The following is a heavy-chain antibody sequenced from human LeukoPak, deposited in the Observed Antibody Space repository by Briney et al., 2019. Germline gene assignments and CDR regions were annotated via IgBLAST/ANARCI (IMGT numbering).Heavy chain of an antibody. CDR2: IYHSGST. CDR1: GGSISSGGYS. CDR3: ARAPMVRGVIIGWFDP. J-gene: IGHJ5*02. D-gene: IGHD3-10*01. Sequence: SETLSLTCAVSGGSISSGGYSWSWIRQPPGKGLEWIGYIYHSGSTYYNPSLKSRVTISVDRSKNQFSLKLSSVTAADTAVYHCARAPMVRGVIIGWFDPWGQGTLVTVSS. V-gene: IGHV4-30-2*01.